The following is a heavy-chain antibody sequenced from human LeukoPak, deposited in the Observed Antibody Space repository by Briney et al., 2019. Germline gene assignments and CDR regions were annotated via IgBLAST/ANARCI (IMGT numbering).Heavy chain of an antibody. CDR2: IYSPGTN. CDR1: AGSISSGDYY. J-gene: IGHJ3*02. CDR3: ARGIGTSYDSSRDAFDM. Sequence: PSETLSLTCTVSAGSISSGDYYWSWIRQPAGKGLEWIGRIYSPGTNYNYNPSLKSRVTISIDTSQNQFSLKLTSVTAADTAVYYCARGIGTSYDSSRDAFDMWGQGTMVTVSS. D-gene: IGHD3-22*01. V-gene: IGHV4-61*02.